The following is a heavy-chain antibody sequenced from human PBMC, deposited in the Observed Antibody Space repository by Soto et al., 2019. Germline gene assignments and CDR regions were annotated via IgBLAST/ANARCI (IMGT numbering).Heavy chain of an antibody. V-gene: IGHV3-48*01. CDR1: GFTFNTYS. CDR2: ISGSSTTI. J-gene: IGHJ3*02. CDR3: ARRYCSGGRCSDAFDI. D-gene: IGHD2-15*01. Sequence: GGSLRLSCAASGFTFNTYSMNWVRQAAGKGLEWVSYISGSSTTIYYAASVKGRFTISRDNAMNSLYLQMNSLRAEDTAVYYCARRYCSGGRCSDAFDIWGQGTLVTVSS.